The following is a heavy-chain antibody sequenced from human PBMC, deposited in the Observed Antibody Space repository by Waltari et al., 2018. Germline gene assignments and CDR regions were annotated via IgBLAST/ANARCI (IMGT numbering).Heavy chain of an antibody. CDR3: ASLSGWVGNYYGMDV. Sequence: QVQLVQSGAEVKKPGASVKVSCKASGYTFNSYDINWVRQATGQGLEWMGWMNPNRGNTGYAQKFQGRVTMTRNTSISTAYMELSSLRSEDTAVYYCASLSGWVGNYYGMDVWGQGTTVTVSS. CDR2: MNPNRGNT. V-gene: IGHV1-8*01. D-gene: IGHD6-25*01. CDR1: GYTFNSYD. J-gene: IGHJ6*02.